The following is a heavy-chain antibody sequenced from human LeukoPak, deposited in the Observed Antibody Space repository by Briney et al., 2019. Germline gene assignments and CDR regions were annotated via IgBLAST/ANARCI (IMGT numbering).Heavy chain of an antibody. J-gene: IGHJ4*02. D-gene: IGHD5-12*01. CDR3: ARSGHYSLDY. V-gene: IGHV4-4*02. Sequence: PSGTLSLTCAVSGGSISNGNWWSWVRQPPGKGLEWIAEIYHSGRTNYNPSLKSRVTISVDKSKNQFSLKLNSMTAADTAVYYCARSGHYSLDYWGQGTLVTVSS. CDR2: IYHSGRT. CDR1: GGSISNGNW.